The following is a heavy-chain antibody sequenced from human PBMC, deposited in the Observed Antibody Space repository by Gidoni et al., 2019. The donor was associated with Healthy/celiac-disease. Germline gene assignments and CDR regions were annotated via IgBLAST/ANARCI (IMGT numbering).Heavy chain of an antibody. J-gene: IGHJ3*02. V-gene: IGHV3-13*01. D-gene: IGHD3-9*01. CDR2: IGTAGDT. CDR1: GFTFSSYD. Sequence: EVQLVESGGGLVQPGGSVRLSCAASGFTFSSYDMHWVRQATGKGLEWVSAIGTAGDTYYPGSVKGRFTISRENAKNSLYLQMNSLRAGDTAVYYCARVGPVFWAFDIWGQGTMVTVSS. CDR3: ARVGPVFWAFDI.